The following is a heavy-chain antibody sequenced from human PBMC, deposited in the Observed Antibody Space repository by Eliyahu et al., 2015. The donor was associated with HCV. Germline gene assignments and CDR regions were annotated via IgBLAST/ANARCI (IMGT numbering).Heavy chain of an antibody. D-gene: IGHD3-10*01. CDR3: ARASRMVQGVMIPFDY. Sequence: QVQLVQSGAEXKKPGASVKVSCXASGXPSTTYXXHWVRQAPGQGLEWMGIINPSGGTTSYAQKFQGRVTMTRDTSTSTVYMELSSLRSDDTAVYYCARASRMVQGVMIPFDYWGQGTLVTVSS. V-gene: IGHV1-46*01. CDR2: INPSGGTT. J-gene: IGHJ4*02. CDR1: GXPSTTYX.